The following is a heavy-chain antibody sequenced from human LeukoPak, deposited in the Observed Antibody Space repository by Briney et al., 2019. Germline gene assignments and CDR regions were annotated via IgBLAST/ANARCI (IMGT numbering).Heavy chain of an antibody. CDR3: VVVITLFDY. V-gene: IGHV3-7*01. J-gene: IGHJ4*02. D-gene: IGHD3-22*01. CDR1: GFTFSSYW. CDR2: IKQDGGEK. Sequence: GGSLRLSCAVSGFTFSSYWMNWVRQAPGKGLEWVASIKQDGGEKSYVDSVKGRFTISRDNAKNSLYLQMNSLRAEDTAVYYCVVVITLFDYWGQGTLVTVSS.